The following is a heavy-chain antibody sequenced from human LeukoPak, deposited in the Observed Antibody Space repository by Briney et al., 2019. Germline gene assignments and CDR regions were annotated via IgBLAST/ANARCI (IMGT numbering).Heavy chain of an antibody. CDR3: ARGKSSTWADYFDY. V-gene: IGHV1-69*06. J-gene: IGHJ4*02. CDR2: IIPIFGTA. CDR1: GGTFSSYA. D-gene: IGHD6-13*01. Sequence: ASVKVSCKASGGTFSSYAISWVRQAPGQGLEWMGGIIPIFGTANYAQNFQGRVTITADKSTSTAYMELSSLRSEDTAVYYCARGKSSTWADYFDYWGQGTLVTVSS.